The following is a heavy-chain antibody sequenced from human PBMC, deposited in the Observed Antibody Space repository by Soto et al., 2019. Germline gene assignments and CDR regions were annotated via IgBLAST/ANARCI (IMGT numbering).Heavy chain of an antibody. J-gene: IGHJ6*03. CDR2: FDPEDGET. CDR1: GYTLTELS. Sequence: GASVKVSCKVSGYTLTELSMHWVRQAPGKGLEWMGGFDPEDGETIYAQKFQGRVTMTEDTSTDTAYMELSSLRSEDAAVYYCATGRNYYYYMDVWGKGTTVTVSS. V-gene: IGHV1-24*01. CDR3: ATGRNYYYYMDV.